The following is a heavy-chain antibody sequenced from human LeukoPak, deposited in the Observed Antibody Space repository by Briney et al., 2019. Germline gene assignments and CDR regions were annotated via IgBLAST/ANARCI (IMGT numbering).Heavy chain of an antibody. CDR2: ISGSGGTT. CDR1: GFTFSSYA. CDR3: AKTREWDSYYYMDV. Sequence: SGGSLRLSCAASGFTFSSYAMSWVRQAPGKGLEWVSGISGSGGTTYYADSVKGRFTISRDNSKNTLYLQMNSLRAEDTAVYYCAKTREWDSYYYMDVWGKGTTVTVSS. D-gene: IGHD3-3*01. V-gene: IGHV3-23*01. J-gene: IGHJ6*03.